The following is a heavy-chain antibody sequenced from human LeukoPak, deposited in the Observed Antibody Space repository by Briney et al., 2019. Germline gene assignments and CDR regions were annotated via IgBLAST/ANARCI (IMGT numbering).Heavy chain of an antibody. CDR3: ARKNWNYDAFDI. CDR2: IYYSGST. V-gene: IGHV4-61*08. D-gene: IGHD1-7*01. CDR1: GGSISSGDYY. J-gene: IGHJ3*02. Sequence: SETLSLTCTVSGGSISSGDYYWSWIRQPPGKGLGWIGYIYYSGSTNYNPSLKSRVTISLDTSKNQFSLKLSSVTAADTAVYYRARKNWNYDAFDIWGQGTMVTVSS.